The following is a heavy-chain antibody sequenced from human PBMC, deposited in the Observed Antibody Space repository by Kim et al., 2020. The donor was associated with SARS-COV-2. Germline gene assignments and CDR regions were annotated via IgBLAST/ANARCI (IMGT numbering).Heavy chain of an antibody. V-gene: IGHV4-39*01. CDR3: ARLAYGDYVHDY. CDR1: GGSISSSSYY. Sequence: SETLSLTCTVSGGSISSSSYYWGWIRQPPGKGLEWIGSIYYSGSTYYNPSLKSRVTISVDTSKNQFSLKLSSVTAADTAVYYCARLAYGDYVHDYWGQGTLVTISS. J-gene: IGHJ4*02. CDR2: IYYSGST. D-gene: IGHD4-17*01.